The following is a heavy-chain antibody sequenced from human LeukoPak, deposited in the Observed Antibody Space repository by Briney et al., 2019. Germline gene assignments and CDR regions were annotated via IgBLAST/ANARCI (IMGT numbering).Heavy chain of an antibody. CDR2: ISYDGSNK. CDR1: GFTFSTYG. D-gene: IGHD6-25*01. CDR3: AGGYGSGGNFDY. V-gene: IGHV3-30*03. Sequence: PGRSLRLSCAASGFTFSTYGMHEVRQAPGKGLEWVAVISYDGSNKYYADSVKGRFTISRDKSKNTLYLQMNSLRAEDTAVYYCAGGYGSGGNFDYWGQGTLVTVSS. J-gene: IGHJ4*02.